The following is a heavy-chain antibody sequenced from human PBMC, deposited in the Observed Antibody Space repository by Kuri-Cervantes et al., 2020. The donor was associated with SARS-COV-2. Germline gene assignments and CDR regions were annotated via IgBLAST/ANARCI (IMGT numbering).Heavy chain of an antibody. Sequence: ASVKVSCKASGYTFTGYYMHWVRQAPGQGLEWMGWINPNSGGTNYAQKFQGRVTMTRDTSISTAYMELSRLRSDDTAVYYCARGGKYQLLYRCESYFDYWGQGTLVTVSS. CDR3: ARGGKYQLLYRCESYFDY. J-gene: IGHJ4*02. CDR2: INPNSGGT. CDR1: GYTFTGYY. V-gene: IGHV1-2*02. D-gene: IGHD2-2*02.